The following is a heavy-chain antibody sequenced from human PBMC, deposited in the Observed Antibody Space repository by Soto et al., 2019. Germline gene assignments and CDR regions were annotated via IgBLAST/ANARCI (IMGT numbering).Heavy chain of an antibody. CDR2: INHSGST. V-gene: IGHV4-34*01. D-gene: IGHD6-19*01. Sequence: PSETLSLTCAVYGGSFSGYYWSWIRQPPGKGLEWIGEINHSGSTNHNPSLKSRVTISVDTSKNQFSLKLSSVTAADTAVYYCARRIAVAGLWFDPWGQGTLVTVSS. CDR1: GGSFSGYY. CDR3: ARRIAVAGLWFDP. J-gene: IGHJ5*02.